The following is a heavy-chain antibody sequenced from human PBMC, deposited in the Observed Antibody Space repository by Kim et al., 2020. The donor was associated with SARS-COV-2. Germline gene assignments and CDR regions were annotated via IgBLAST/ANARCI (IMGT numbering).Heavy chain of an antibody. Sequence: ASVKVSCKASGYTFTTSDINWLRQAPGERLECMGRVNADNGHTGYAQKFEGRVRMTRDTSINTAYMELSSLTSEDTAVYYCARDPFGRGIRAFDPWGQGTLVTVSS. D-gene: IGHD2-15*01. CDR3: ARDPFGRGIRAFDP. V-gene: IGHV1-8*01. CDR1: GYTFTTSD. J-gene: IGHJ5*02. CDR2: VNADNGHT.